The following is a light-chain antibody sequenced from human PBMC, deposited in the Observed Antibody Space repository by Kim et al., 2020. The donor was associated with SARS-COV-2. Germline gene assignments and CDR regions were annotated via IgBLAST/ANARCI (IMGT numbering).Light chain of an antibody. J-gene: IGKJ1*01. V-gene: IGKV3-11*01. CDR3: QHRSTWPWT. CDR1: QSVTTF. CDR2: NAS. Sequence: EVVLTQSPVTLSLSPGERAILSCRASQSVTTFLAWYQQKPGQAPRLLIYNASNRATGIPVRFTGGGSGTDFSLTISSLEPDDFAVYYCQHRSTWPWTFGQGTTVDIK.